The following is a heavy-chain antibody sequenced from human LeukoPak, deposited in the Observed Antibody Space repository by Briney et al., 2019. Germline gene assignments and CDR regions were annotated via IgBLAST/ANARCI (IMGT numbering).Heavy chain of an antibody. V-gene: IGHV4-38-2*02. CDR2: IYHSGST. D-gene: IGHD2-15*01. Sequence: SETLSLTCTVSGYSISSGYYWGWIRQPPGKGLEWIGSIYHSGSTYYNPSLKSRVTITVDTSKNQFSLKLSSVTAADTAVYYCARHVVAAIQKRRWFDPWGQGTLVTVSS. CDR1: GYSISSGYY. CDR3: ARHVVAAIQKRRWFDP. J-gene: IGHJ5*02.